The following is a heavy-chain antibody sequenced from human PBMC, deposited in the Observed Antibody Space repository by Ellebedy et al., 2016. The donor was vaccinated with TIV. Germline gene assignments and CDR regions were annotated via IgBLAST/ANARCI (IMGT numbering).Heavy chain of an antibody. CDR1: GFTFSSYA. CDR2: ISYDGSNK. Sequence: GESLKISCAASGFTFSSYAMHWVRQAPGKGLEWVAVISYDGSNKYYADSVKGRFTISRDNSKNTLYLQMNSLRAEDTAVYYCVRLRRSGSGDFDYWGQGTLVTVSS. V-gene: IGHV3-30-3*01. J-gene: IGHJ4*02. CDR3: VRLRRSGSGDFDY. D-gene: IGHD3-10*01.